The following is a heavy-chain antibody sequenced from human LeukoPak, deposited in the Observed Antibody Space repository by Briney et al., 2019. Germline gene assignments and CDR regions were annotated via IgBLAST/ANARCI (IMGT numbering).Heavy chain of an antibody. V-gene: IGHV3-23*01. D-gene: IGHD4-17*01. Sequence: GGSLRLSCATSQFNFKKFGMTWVRQAPGEGLEWVSSINGVGTQYADSVQGRFAISRDNSKNTLYLQMNSLRAEDTAVYYCAKDPNGDYIGTFDIWDQGTMVTVSS. CDR2: INGVGT. J-gene: IGHJ3*02. CDR3: AKDPNGDYIGTFDI. CDR1: QFNFKKFG.